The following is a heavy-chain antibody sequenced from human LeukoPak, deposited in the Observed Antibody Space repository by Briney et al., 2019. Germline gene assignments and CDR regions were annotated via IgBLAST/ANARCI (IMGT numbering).Heavy chain of an antibody. D-gene: IGHD3-16*01. J-gene: IGHJ4*02. Sequence: GGSLRLSCAASGFTFSNYGMHWVRQAPGKGLEWVAVIWYDGSNKYYVDSVKGRFTISRDNSKNTLYLQMNSLRAEDTAVYYCARDSPKYYDYVWGSYLPFDYWGQGTLVTVSS. CDR2: IWYDGSNK. V-gene: IGHV3-33*01. CDR1: GFTFSNYG. CDR3: ARDSPKYYDYVWGSYLPFDY.